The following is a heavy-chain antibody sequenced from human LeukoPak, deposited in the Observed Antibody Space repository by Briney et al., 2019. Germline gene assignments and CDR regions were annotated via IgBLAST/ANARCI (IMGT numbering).Heavy chain of an antibody. CDR2: IYYSGTT. CDR1: GGSVSSTTYH. J-gene: IGHJ4*02. D-gene: IGHD1-26*01. V-gene: IGHV4-39*07. CDR3: ASHYSGSIFAY. Sequence: SETLSLTCTVSGGSVSSTTYHWGWIRQPPGKGLEWIGTIYYSGTTYYNPSLKSRVAMSIDTSKNLFSLKLTSVTAADTAVYYCASHYSGSIFAYWGQGTLVTVSS.